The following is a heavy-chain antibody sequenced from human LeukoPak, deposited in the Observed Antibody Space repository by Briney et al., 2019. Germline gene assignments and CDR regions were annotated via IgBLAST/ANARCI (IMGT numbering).Heavy chain of an antibody. D-gene: IGHD3-10*01. Sequence: GGSLGLSCTASGLVFDDYGRHWVRQGPGKGLEWVAGISWNSGSKGYADSVKGRFTISRDNAKYALYLEMSSLRTEDTALYYCAKDTDYYAGLDAWGQGTTVTVSS. CDR2: ISWNSGSK. J-gene: IGHJ6*02. CDR3: AKDTDYYAGLDA. CDR1: GLVFDDYG. V-gene: IGHV3-9*01.